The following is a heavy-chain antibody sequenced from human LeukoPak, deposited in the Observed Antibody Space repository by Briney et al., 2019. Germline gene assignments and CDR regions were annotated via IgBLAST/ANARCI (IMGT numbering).Heavy chain of an antibody. D-gene: IGHD6-19*01. CDR2: IYYSGST. CDR1: GGSISSSIYY. J-gene: IGHJ4*02. CDR3: AREPGSSGWYESYYFDY. Sequence: PSETLSLTCSVSGGSISSSIYYWGWIRQPPGKGLEWIGSIYYSGSTYYNPSLKSRVTISVDTSKNQFSLKLRSVTAADTAVYYCAREPGSSGWYESYYFDYWGQGTLVTVSS. V-gene: IGHV4-39*02.